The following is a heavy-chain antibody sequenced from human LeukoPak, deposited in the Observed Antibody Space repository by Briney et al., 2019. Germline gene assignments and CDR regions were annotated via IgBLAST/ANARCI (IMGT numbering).Heavy chain of an antibody. CDR3: AKGSHFDS. CDR2: ISASGDST. V-gene: IGHV3-23*01. D-gene: IGHD3-10*01. J-gene: IGHJ4*02. CDR1: RLPLKNYS. Sequence: GRCLSLPRAASRLPLKNYSLSWVRQAPRKGVEWVSSISASGDSTYYAGSVKGRSTISRDNTKNTLHRQMSSLRAEDTAIFYWAKGSHFDSWGRGTLVRVSS.